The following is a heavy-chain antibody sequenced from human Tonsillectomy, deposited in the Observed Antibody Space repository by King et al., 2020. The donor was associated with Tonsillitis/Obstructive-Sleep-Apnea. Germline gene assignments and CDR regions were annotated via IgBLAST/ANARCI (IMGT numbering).Heavy chain of an antibody. V-gene: IGHV1-18*01. D-gene: IGHD1-26*01. CDR1: GYTFTSYG. CDR3: AGVRWVGATENWFDP. Sequence: VQLVQSGAEVKKPGASVKVSCKASGYTFTSYGISWVRQAPGQGLEWMGWISAYNGNTNYAQKLQGRVSMTTDTSTSTAYMERRSLRSDDTAVYYCAGVRWVGATENWFDPWGQGTLVTVSS. J-gene: IGHJ5*02. CDR2: ISAYNGNT.